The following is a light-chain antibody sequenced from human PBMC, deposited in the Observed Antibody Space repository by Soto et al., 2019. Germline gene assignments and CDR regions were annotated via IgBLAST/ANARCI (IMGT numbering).Light chain of an antibody. V-gene: IGKV3-11*01. J-gene: IGKJ4*01. CDR2: DTS. CDR1: QSVSRY. Sequence: EILLTQSPDTLSFSPGEKATLSCRASQSVSRYLVWYQQKHGQAPRLLIYDTSNRATGIPARFSGSGSGTDFTLTISSLEPEDFAVYYCQQRSDWPLTFGGGTKVDIK. CDR3: QQRSDWPLT.